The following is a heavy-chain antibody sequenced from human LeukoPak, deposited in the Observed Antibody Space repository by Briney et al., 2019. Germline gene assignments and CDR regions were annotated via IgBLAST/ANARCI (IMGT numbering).Heavy chain of an antibody. CDR3: ARRGYSSSWYVRLLKRINWFDP. Sequence: PSETLSLTCAVSGYSISSGYYWSWIRQPPGKGLEWIGEINHSGSTNYNPSLKSRVTISVDTSKNQFPLKLSSVTAADTAVYYCARRGYSSSWYVRLLKRINWFDPWGQGTLVTVSS. J-gene: IGHJ5*02. D-gene: IGHD6-13*01. CDR2: INHSGST. V-gene: IGHV4-34*01. CDR1: GYSISSGYY.